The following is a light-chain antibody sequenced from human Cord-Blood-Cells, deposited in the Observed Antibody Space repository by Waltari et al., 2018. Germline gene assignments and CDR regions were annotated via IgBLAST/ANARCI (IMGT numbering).Light chain of an antibody. CDR2: WAS. CDR1: TSVLDSSNNKNY. V-gene: IGKV4-1*01. CDR3: QQYYSTPYT. J-gene: IGKJ2*01. Sequence: DLLMTQPPDSLPVSLGERPPITCKPSTSVLDSSNNKNYLAWYQQKPGQPPKLLIYWASTRESGVPDRFSGSGSGTDFTLTISSLQAEDVAVYYCQQYYSTPYTFGQGTKLEIK.